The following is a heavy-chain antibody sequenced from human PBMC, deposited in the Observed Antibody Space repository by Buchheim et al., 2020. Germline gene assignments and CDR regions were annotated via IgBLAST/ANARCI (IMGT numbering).Heavy chain of an antibody. Sequence: EVQLLESGGGLVQPGGSLRLSCAASGFTFRNYAMTWVRQAPGKGLEWVSDVSGSGDTTYYADSVKGRFPISRDNSKNTLYLQMNRLRAEDTAVYYCARLRGSSWYMDVWGQGTT. V-gene: IGHV3-23*01. CDR2: VSGSGDTT. D-gene: IGHD6-13*01. CDR3: ARLRGSSWYMDV. J-gene: IGHJ6*02. CDR1: GFTFRNYA.